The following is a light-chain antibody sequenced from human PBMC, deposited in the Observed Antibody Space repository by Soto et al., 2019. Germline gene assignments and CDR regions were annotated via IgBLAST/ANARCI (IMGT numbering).Light chain of an antibody. CDR2: NAS. CDR3: QQYGSSPYT. J-gene: IGKJ2*01. CDR1: QSVSSNY. Sequence: EIVLTQSPGTLSLSPGERATLSCRASQSVSSNYLAWYQQKAGQAPRLLIYNASSRATGIPDRFSGSGSGTDFTLTISRLEPEDFAAYYCQQYGSSPYTFGQGTKLGIK. V-gene: IGKV3-20*01.